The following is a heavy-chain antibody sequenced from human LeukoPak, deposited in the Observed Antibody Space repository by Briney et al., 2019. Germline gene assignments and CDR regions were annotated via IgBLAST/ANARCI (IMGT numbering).Heavy chain of an antibody. Sequence: PSETLSLTCTVSGGSISSSSGYYWGWIRQPPGKGLEWIGYIYYSGSTNYNPSLKSRVTISVDTSKNQFSLKLSSVTAADTAVYYCARAAGPLAAPDFWGQGTPVTVSS. D-gene: IGHD6-13*01. CDR1: GGSISSSSGYY. CDR3: ARAAGPLAAPDF. J-gene: IGHJ4*02. V-gene: IGHV4-61*05. CDR2: IYYSGST.